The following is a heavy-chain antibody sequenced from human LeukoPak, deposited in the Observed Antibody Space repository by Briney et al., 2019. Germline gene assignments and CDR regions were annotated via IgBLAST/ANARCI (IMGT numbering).Heavy chain of an antibody. CDR3: AKPQYDSSWYYFDY. CDR2: ISGNGVST. J-gene: IGHJ4*02. D-gene: IGHD6-13*01. Sequence: PGGSLRLSCAASGFTFSTYAMSWVRQAPGKGPEWVSTISGNGVSTYYANSVKGRFTISRDNSKNTLWLQMNSLRAEDTALYYCAKPQYDSSWYYFDYWGQGTLVTVSS. V-gene: IGHV3-23*01. CDR1: GFTFSTYA.